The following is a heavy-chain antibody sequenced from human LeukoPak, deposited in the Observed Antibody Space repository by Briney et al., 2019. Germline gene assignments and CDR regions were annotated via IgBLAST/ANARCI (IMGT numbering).Heavy chain of an antibody. CDR2: INHSGST. Sequence: SETLSLTCAVYGGSFSGYYWSWIRQPPGKGLEWIGEINHSGSTNYNPSLKSRVTISVDTSKNQFSLKLSSVTAADTAVYYCARSVKFDYRGQGTLVTVSS. D-gene: IGHD5/OR15-5a*01. CDR1: GGSFSGYY. CDR3: ARSVKFDY. V-gene: IGHV4-34*01. J-gene: IGHJ4*02.